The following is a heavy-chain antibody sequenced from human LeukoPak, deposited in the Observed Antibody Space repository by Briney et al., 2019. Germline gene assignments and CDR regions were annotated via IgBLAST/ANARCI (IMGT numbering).Heavy chain of an antibody. D-gene: IGHD3-22*01. J-gene: IGHJ4*02. CDR2: ISGSGGST. CDR3: ANIGTYYYDSSGYW. CDR1: GFTFSSYA. V-gene: IGHV3-23*01. Sequence: GGSLRLPCAASGFTFSSYAMSWVRQAPGKGLEWVSAISGSGGSTYYADSVKGRFTISRDNSKNTLYLQMDSLRAEDTAVYYCANIGTYYYDSSGYWWGQGILVTVSS.